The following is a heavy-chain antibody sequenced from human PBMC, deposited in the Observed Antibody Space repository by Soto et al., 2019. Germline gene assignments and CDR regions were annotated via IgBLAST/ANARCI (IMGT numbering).Heavy chain of an antibody. V-gene: IGHV3-23*01. D-gene: IGHD2-15*01. CDR3: AKTVSIAVVAAPNFDS. CDR2: ISLGGGST. CDR1: GFTFSRFD. J-gene: IGHJ4*02. Sequence: EVQLLESGGGLVQPGGSLRLSCAASGFTFSRFDMSWVRQAPGKGLQWVAGISLGGGSTYYTDSVKGRFTISRDNSENTLYLQMNSLRGEDTAVYYCAKTVSIAVVAAPNFDSWSQVTLVTVSS.